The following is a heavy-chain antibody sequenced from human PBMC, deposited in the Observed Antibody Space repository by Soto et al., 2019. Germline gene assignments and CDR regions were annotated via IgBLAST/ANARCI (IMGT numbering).Heavy chain of an antibody. Sequence: QLQESGPVLVKPSETLSLTCTVSCGSISSSSYYWGWIRQPPGKGLEWIGSIYYSGSTYYNPSLKSRVTISVDTSKNQFSLKLSSVTAADTAVYYCARLGKEGGYFDYWGQGTLVTVSS. V-gene: IGHV4-39*01. CDR2: IYYSGST. CDR3: ARLGKEGGYFDY. D-gene: IGHD2-15*01. CDR1: CGSISSSSYY. J-gene: IGHJ4*02.